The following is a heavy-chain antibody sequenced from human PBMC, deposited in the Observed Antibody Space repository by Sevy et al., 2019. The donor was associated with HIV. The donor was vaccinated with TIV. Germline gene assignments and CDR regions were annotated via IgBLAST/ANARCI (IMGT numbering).Heavy chain of an antibody. J-gene: IGHJ2*01. Sequence: GGSLRLSCAASGFTFNNYAMSWVRQAPGKGLEGKGLEWVSTISGGGGGTYYADSVRGRFTISRDNSKNTLYLQVNSLRVEGTTVYYCAKHYIHDISDGWYFDLWGRGTMVSVSS. CDR3: AKHYIHDISDGWYFDL. D-gene: IGHD4-4*01. V-gene: IGHV3-23*01. CDR2: ISGGGGGT. CDR1: GFTFNNYA.